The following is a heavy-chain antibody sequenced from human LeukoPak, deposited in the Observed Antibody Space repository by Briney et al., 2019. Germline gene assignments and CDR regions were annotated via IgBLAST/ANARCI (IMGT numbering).Heavy chain of an antibody. CDR3: AKGGHSSGWYHDY. V-gene: IGHV4-30-2*01. CDR1: GGSISSGGYS. D-gene: IGHD6-19*01. J-gene: IGHJ4*02. Sequence: ASETLSLTCTVSGGSISSGGYSWSWIRQPPGKGLEWIGYIYHSGSTYYNPSLKSRVTISVDRSKNQFSLKLSSVTAADTAVYYCAKGGHSSGWYHDYWGQGTLVTVSS. CDR2: IYHSGST.